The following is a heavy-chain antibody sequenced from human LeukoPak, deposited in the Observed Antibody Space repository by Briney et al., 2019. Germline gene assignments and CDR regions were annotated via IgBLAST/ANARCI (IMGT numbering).Heavy chain of an antibody. CDR2: IFHSGNT. V-gene: IGHV4-30-2*01. Sequence: SQTLSLTCAVSGGSISSGGYSWSWIRQPPGKGLEWIGYIFHSGNTLYNPSLESRVTISLDRSKHQFSLKLSSVTAADTAVYYCARDLLAAAGSAFDIWGQGTMVTVSS. D-gene: IGHD6-13*01. J-gene: IGHJ3*02. CDR3: ARDLLAAAGSAFDI. CDR1: GGSISSGGYS.